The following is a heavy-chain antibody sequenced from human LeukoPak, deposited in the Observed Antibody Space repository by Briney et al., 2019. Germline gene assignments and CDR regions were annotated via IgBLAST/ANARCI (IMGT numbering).Heavy chain of an antibody. CDR1: RFTFSSYA. J-gene: IGHJ4*02. CDR3: AKDTSIGKYCTSGVCSPFDY. V-gene: IGHV3-23*01. Sequence: GGSLRLSCSGSRFTFSSYAMSWVRQAPGKGLEWVSAISDSGDYTYYADSVKGRFTISRDNPKNTLYLHVNSLRAEDTAVYYCAKDTSIGKYCTSGVCSPFDYWGQGTLVTVSS. D-gene: IGHD2-8*01. CDR2: ISDSGDYT.